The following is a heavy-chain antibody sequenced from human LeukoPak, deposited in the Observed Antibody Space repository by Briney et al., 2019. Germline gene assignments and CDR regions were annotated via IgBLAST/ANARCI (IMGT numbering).Heavy chain of an antibody. CDR3: AKDPRPHYDFWSGYYRYFDY. V-gene: IGHV3-21*01. J-gene: IGHJ4*02. CDR1: GFTFSSYS. CDR2: ISSSSSYI. Sequence: PGGSLRLSCAASGFTFSSYSMNWVRQAPGKGLEWVSSISSSSSYIYYADSVKGRFTISRDNAKNSLYLQMNSLGAEDTAVYYCAKDPRPHYDFWSGYYRYFDYWGQGTLVTVSS. D-gene: IGHD3-3*01.